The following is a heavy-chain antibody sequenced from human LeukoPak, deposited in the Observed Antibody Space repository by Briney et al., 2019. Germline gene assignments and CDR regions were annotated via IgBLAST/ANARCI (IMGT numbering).Heavy chain of an antibody. V-gene: IGHV4-39*07. CDR3: ARDRTGYYYMDV. J-gene: IGHJ6*03. Sequence: SETLSLTCTVSGGSISSSSCYWGWIRQPPGKGLEWIGEINHSGSTNYNPSLKSRVTISVDTSKNQFSLKLSSVTAADTAVYYCARDRTGYYYMDVWGKGTTVTVSS. CDR2: INHSGST. CDR1: GGSISSSSCY.